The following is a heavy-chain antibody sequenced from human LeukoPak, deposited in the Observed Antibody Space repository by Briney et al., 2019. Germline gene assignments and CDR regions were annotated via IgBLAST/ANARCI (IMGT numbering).Heavy chain of an antibody. CDR3: AKDGDYYDSSGYYYYYYMDV. Sequence: GALRLSCAASGFTFSSYGMHWVRQAPGKGLEWVAVIWYDGSNKYYADSVKGRFTISRDNSKNTLYLQMNSLRAEDTAVYYCAKDGDYYDSSGYYYYYYMDVWGKGTTVTVPS. J-gene: IGHJ6*03. CDR1: GFTFSSYG. V-gene: IGHV3-33*06. D-gene: IGHD3-22*01. CDR2: IWYDGSNK.